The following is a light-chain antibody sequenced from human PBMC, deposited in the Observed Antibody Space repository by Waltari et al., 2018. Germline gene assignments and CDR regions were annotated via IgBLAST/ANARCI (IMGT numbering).Light chain of an antibody. Sequence: IVLTQSPGTLSLSPGERATMSCRASQSIGKYLVWYQQRPGQAPRLLIYVASTRSTGIPDRFSGSGSGTDFSLTISRLEPEDFAVYYCQNHERLPATFGQGTKVEIK. J-gene: IGKJ1*01. V-gene: IGKV3-20*01. CDR3: QNHERLPAT. CDR1: QSIGKY. CDR2: VAS.